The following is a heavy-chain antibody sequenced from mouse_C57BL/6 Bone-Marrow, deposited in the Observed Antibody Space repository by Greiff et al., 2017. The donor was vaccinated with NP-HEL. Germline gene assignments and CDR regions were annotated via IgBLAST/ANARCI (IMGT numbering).Heavy chain of an antibody. CDR2: ISNGGGST. J-gene: IGHJ4*01. D-gene: IGHD2-10*01. CDR3: ARRLLDAMDY. V-gene: IGHV5-12*01. Sequence: EVNVVESGGGLVQPGGSLKLSCAASGFTFSDYYMYWVRQTPEKRLEWVAYISNGGGSTYYPDTVKGRFTISRDNAKNTLYLQMSRLKSEDTAMYYCARRLLDAMDYWGQGTSVTVSS. CDR1: GFTFSDYY.